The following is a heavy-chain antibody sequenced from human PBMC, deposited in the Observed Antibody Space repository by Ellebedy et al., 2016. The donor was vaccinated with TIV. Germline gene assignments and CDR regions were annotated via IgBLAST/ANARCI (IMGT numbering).Heavy chain of an antibody. V-gene: IGHV4-39*01. J-gene: IGHJ5*02. Sequence: GSLRLSCTVSGGSISRSSYYWGWIRQPPQKGLEWIGSIYYTGSTFYNPSLKSRVTISVDTSKSQFSLRLTYGTAADTAVYYCARWFGELLYVRWFDPWGQGTLVTVSS. D-gene: IGHD3-10*01. CDR1: GGSISRSSYY. CDR3: ARWFGELLYVRWFDP. CDR2: IYYTGST.